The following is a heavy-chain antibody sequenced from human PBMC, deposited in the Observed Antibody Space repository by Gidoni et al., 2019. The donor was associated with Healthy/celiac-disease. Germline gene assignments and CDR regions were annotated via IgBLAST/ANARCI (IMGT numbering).Heavy chain of an antibody. CDR1: GFTFSSYE. J-gene: IGHJ4*02. V-gene: IGHV3-48*03. Sequence: EVQLVESGGGLVQPGGSLRLSCAASGFTFSSYEMNWVRQAPGKGLEWVSYISSSGSTIYYADSVKGRFTISRDNAKNSLYLQMNSLRAEDTAVYYCARESYYYDSSGPQYPDYWGQGTLVTVSS. CDR2: ISSSGSTI. D-gene: IGHD3-22*01. CDR3: ARESYYYDSSGPQYPDY.